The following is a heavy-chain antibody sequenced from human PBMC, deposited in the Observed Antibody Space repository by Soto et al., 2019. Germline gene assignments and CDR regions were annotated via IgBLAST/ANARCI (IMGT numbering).Heavy chain of an antibody. CDR3: TRGPYCDNSSCLLPNYYFDMDV. D-gene: IGHD2-2*01. CDR1: GFTFNNFA. Sequence: PGGSLRLSCAASGFTFNNFAMSWVRQAPGKGLEWVSYIGGRDGTILYADSVKGRFAISRDNSNNTLYLQANSLRAEDTAVYYCTRGPYCDNSSCLLPNYYFDMDVWGRGTTVTVSS. CDR2: IGGRDGTI. J-gene: IGHJ6*02. V-gene: IGHV3-23*01.